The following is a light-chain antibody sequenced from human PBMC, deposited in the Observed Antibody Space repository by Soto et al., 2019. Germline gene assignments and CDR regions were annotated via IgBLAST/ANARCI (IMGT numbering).Light chain of an antibody. J-gene: IGKJ1*01. CDR1: RSVDTD. CDR3: HQYYNRPPWT. Sequence: EILMTQSPATLSVSPGDSATLSCRASRSVDTDLAWYQQKPGQAPRLLVFATSARATGVPDRFRGSRSGTDFTLTISSPQPEDSATYYCHQYYNRPPWTVGQGTKGDIK. CDR2: ATS. V-gene: IGKV3-15*01.